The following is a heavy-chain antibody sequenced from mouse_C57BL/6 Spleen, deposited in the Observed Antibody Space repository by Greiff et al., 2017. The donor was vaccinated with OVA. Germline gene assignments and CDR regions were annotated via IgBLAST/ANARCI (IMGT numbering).Heavy chain of an antibody. CDR2: IDPETGGT. CDR1: GYTFTDYE. J-gene: IGHJ2*01. Sequence: QVQLKESGAELVRPGASVTLSCKASGYTFTDYEMHWVKQTPVHGLEWIGAIDPETGGTAYNQKFKGKAILTADKSSSTAYMELRSLTSEDSAVYYCTRPLFDYWGQGTTLTVSS. CDR3: TRPLFDY. V-gene: IGHV1-15*01.